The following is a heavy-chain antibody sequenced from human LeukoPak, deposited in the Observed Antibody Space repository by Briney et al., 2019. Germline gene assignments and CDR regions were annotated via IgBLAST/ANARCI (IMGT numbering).Heavy chain of an antibody. CDR2: ISSSSSTI. CDR3: ARGGADIDG. D-gene: IGHD3-16*01. J-gene: IGHJ4*02. V-gene: IGHV3-48*01. Sequence: GGSLRLSCAASGFTFSSYSMNWVRQAPGKGLEWVSYISSSSSTIYYADSVKGRFTISRDNAKNSPYLQMNSLRAEDTAVYYCARGGADIDGWGQGTLVTVSS. CDR1: GFTFSSYS.